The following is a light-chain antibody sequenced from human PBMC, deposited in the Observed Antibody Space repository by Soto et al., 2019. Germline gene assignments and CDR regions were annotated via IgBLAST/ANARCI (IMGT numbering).Light chain of an antibody. CDR2: VAS. CDR3: QQANSFPWT. Sequence: DIQLTQSPSSVSASVGDRVTITCRASQDIRSWLAWYQQKPGKAPRLLIYVASSLHSGVPSRFSGSGSGTDFTLTISSLQPEDFATDYCQQANSFPWTFGQGTKVEIK. J-gene: IGKJ1*01. V-gene: IGKV1-12*01. CDR1: QDIRSW.